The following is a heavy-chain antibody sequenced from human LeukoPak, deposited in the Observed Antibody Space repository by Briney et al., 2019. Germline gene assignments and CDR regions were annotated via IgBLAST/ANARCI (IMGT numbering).Heavy chain of an antibody. V-gene: IGHV3-23*01. CDR2: ISGSTSTT. D-gene: IGHD4/OR15-4a*01. CDR3: ARGRLYDMDV. J-gene: IGHJ6*02. CDR1: GFTFSSFV. Sequence: GGSLRLSCAASGFTFSSFVLSWVRQAPGKGLEWVSGISGSTSTTYYADSVKGRFSISRDNSKNTVYLQVHSLRAEDTAVYFCARGRLYDMDVWGQGTTVIVSS.